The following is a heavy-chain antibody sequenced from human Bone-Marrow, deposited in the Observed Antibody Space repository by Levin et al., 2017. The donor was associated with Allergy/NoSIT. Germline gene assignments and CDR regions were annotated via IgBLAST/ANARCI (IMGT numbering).Heavy chain of an antibody. CDR3: ARGPLSGSSSCYANY. V-gene: IGHV3-48*01. Sequence: QAGGSLRLSCVASGFTFSSYRMNWVRQAPGKGLEWVSYISGGSTTISYADSVKGRFTVSRDNANNSLYLQMNSLRAEDTAVYYCARGPLSGSSSCYANYWGQGTLVTVSS. J-gene: IGHJ4*02. D-gene: IGHD3-22*01. CDR2: ISGGSTTI. CDR1: GFTFSSYR.